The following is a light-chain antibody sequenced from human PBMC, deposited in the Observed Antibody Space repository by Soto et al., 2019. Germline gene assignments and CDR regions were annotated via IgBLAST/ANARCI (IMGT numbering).Light chain of an antibody. J-gene: IGKJ1*01. V-gene: IGKV3-15*01. CDR2: AAS. CDR3: HQYGISPPT. Sequence: EVVTTQSPATLSVSPGERATLSCRASQGLGTNLAWYQQKPGQAPRLLIYAASTRATGVPGRFSGSGSGTDFTLTISSLEPEDFAVFYCHQYGISPPTFGPGTKVDIK. CDR1: QGLGTN.